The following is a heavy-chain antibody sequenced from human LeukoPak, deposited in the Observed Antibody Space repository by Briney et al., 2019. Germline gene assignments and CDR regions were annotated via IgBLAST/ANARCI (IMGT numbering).Heavy chain of an antibody. J-gene: IGHJ6*03. CDR2: ISYDGSNK. V-gene: IGHV3-30-3*01. CDR3: AKDGPNWNPKLDYYMDV. CDR1: GFTFSSYA. D-gene: IGHD1-20*01. Sequence: GGSLRLSRAASGFTFSSYAMHWVRQAPGKGLEWVAVISYDGSNKYYADSVKGRFTISRDNSKNTLYLQMNSLRAEDTAVYYCAKDGPNWNPKLDYYMDVWGKGTTVTVSS.